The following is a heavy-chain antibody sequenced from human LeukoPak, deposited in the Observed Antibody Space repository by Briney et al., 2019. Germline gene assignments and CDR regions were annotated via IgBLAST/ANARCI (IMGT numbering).Heavy chain of an antibody. Sequence: ASVKLSCKASGYTFTSYYIHWVRQAPGQGLEWMGIINPSGGSTNYAQKFQGRVTMTRDTSTSTVYMELSSLRSEDTAVYYCARNAYPSNYGSGDSMDVWGKGTTVTVSS. CDR2: INPSGGST. CDR3: ARNAYPSNYGSGDSMDV. D-gene: IGHD3-10*01. CDR1: GYTFTSYY. J-gene: IGHJ6*04. V-gene: IGHV1-46*01.